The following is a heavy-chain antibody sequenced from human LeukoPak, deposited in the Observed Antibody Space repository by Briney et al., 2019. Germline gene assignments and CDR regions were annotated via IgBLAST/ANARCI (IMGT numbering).Heavy chain of an antibody. CDR2: ISSGSSTI. D-gene: IGHD1-26*01. CDR1: GFTFSTYS. CDR3: ARLGYNSGSYPDY. J-gene: IGHJ4*02. Sequence: PGGSLRLSCAASGFTFSTYSMNRVRQAPGKGLEWVSYISSGSSTIYYADSVKGRFTISRDNAKNSLFLQMNSLRDEDTAVYYCARLGYNSGSYPDYWGQGTLVTVSS. V-gene: IGHV3-48*02.